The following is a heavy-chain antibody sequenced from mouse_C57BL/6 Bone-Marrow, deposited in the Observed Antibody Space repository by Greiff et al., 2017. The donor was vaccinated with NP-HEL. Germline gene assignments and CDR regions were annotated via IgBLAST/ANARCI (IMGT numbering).Heavy chain of an antibody. CDR1: GFTFSDYG. J-gene: IGHJ3*01. V-gene: IGHV5-17*01. CDR2: ISSGSSTI. Sequence: EVQVVESGGGLVKPGGSLKLSCAASGFTFSDYGMHWVRQAPEKGLEWVAYISSGSSTIYYADTVKGRFTISRDNATNTLFLQMTRLRSEDTAMYDCARPGYGYDGFAYWGQGTLVTVSA. D-gene: IGHD2-2*01. CDR3: ARPGYGYDGFAY.